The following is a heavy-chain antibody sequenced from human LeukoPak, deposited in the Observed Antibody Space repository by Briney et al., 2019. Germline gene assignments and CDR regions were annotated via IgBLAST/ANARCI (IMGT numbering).Heavy chain of an antibody. CDR2: INHSGST. CDR3: AREIPYDFWSGYYNNHFDY. J-gene: IGHJ4*02. V-gene: IGHV4-34*01. D-gene: IGHD3-3*01. Sequence: SETLSLTCAVYGGSFSGYYWSWIRQPPGKGLGWIGEINHSGSTNYNPSLKSRVTISVDTSKNQFSLKLSSVTAADTAVYYCAREIPYDFWSGYYNNHFDYWGQGTLVTAS. CDR1: GGSFSGYY.